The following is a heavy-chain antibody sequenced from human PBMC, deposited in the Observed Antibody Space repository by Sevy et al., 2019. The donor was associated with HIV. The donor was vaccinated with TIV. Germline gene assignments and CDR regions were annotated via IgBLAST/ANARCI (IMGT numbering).Heavy chain of an antibody. CDR1: GYTFTSYG. CDR3: ARGSGGRSMIVVVSPDY. Sequence: ASVKVSCKASGYTFTSYGISWVRQAPGQGLECMGWISAYNGNTNYAQKLQGRVTMTTDTSTSTAYMELRSLRSDDTAVYYCARGSGGRSMIVVVSPDYWGQGTLVTVSS. J-gene: IGHJ4*02. D-gene: IGHD3-22*01. CDR2: ISAYNGNT. V-gene: IGHV1-18*01.